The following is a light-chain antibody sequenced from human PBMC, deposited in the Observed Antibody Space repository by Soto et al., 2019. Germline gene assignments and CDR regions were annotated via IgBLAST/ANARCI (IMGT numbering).Light chain of an antibody. V-gene: IGLV2-23*02. CDR2: EVS. Sequence: QSALTQPASVSGSPGQSITISCTGTSSDVGSYNLVSWYQQHPTKAPELMIYEVSERPSGVSNRFSGSKSDNTASLTISGLQAEDEADYYCCSYAGSSTLAVFGGGTQLTVL. CDR3: CSYAGSSTLAV. J-gene: IGLJ7*01. CDR1: SSDVGSYNL.